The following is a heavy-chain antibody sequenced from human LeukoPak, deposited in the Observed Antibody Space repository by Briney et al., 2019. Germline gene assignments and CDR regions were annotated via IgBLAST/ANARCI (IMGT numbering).Heavy chain of an antibody. CDR1: GFTFSTNY. D-gene: IGHD3-22*01. V-gene: IGHV3-53*01. J-gene: IGHJ4*02. CDR3: SRDLNYYDSSGYGH. CDR2: IYSGGSP. Sequence: GGSLRLSCAASGFTFSTNYMSWVRQAPGKGLEWVSVIYSGGSPYYADSVKGRFTISRDNSKNTLYLQMNSLRAEDTAVYYCSRDLNYYDSSGYGHWGQGTLVTVSS.